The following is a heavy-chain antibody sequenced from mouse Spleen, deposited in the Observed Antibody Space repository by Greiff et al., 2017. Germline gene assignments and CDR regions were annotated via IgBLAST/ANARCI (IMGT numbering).Heavy chain of an antibody. V-gene: IGHV14-4*01. J-gene: IGHJ3*01. CDR3: HYYYGSSYGWFAY. CDR2: IDPENGDT. CDR1: GFNIKDDY. D-gene: IGHD1-1*01. Sequence: LVESGAELVRPGASVKLSCTASGFNIKDDYMHWVKQRPEQGLEWIGWIDPENGDTEYASKFQGKATITADTSSNTAYLQLSSLTSEDTAVYYCHYYYGSSYGWFAYWGQGTLVTVSA.